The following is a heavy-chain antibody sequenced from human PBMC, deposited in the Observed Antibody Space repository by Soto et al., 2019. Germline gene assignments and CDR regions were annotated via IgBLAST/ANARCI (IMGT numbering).Heavy chain of an antibody. D-gene: IGHD3-10*02. V-gene: IGHV1-18*04. CDR3: ARDQLCNNVICSLY. CDR1: GYTFTLYG. J-gene: IGHJ4*02. CDR2: ISADSGNT. Sequence: ASVKVSCKTSGYTFTLYGITWVRQAPGQGLEWMGWISADSGNTNYAQKLKGRVTMTRDTYTRTAYMELRSLRSGDTAVYFCARDQLCNNVICSLYWGQGTLVTVSS.